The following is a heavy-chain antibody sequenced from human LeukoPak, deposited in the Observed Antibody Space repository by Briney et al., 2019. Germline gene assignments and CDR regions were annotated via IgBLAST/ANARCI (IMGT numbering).Heavy chain of an antibody. CDR2: ISAYNGNT. D-gene: IGHD1-1*01. V-gene: IGHV1-18*01. CDR3: ARERETDWSRWFDP. CDR1: GYTFTSYG. J-gene: IGHJ5*02. Sequence: ASVKVSCTASGYTFTSYGISWVRQAPGQGLEWMGWISAYNGNTNYAQKLQGRVTMTTDTSTSTAYMELRSLRSDDTAVYYCARERETDWSRWFDPWGQGTLVTVSS.